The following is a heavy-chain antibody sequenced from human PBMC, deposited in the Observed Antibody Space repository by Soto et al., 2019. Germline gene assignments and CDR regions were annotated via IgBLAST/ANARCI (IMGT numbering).Heavy chain of an antibody. CDR3: GRGQTATDV. CDR1: GGTITRGDHF. J-gene: IGHJ6*02. D-gene: IGHD5-18*01. CDR2: IYYSWST. Sequence: SETLSLTCSVSGGTITRGDHFLSWVRQSPGKGLEWLGYIYYSWSTYYNPSLKGRVMMTIDTSKHQFSLNLSSVTAADTAVFYCGRGQTATDVWAQGTTVTVSS. V-gene: IGHV4-30-4*01.